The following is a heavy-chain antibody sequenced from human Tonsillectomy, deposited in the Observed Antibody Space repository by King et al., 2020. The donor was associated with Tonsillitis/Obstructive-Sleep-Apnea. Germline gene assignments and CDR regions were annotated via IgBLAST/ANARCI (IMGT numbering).Heavy chain of an antibody. CDR1: GFTFSSYA. CDR2: ISGSGGST. D-gene: IGHD3-9*01. J-gene: IGHJ5*02. CDR3: AKDPLHTNCVILPGSP. V-gene: IGHV3-23*04. Sequence: DVQLVESGGGLVQPGGSLRLSCAASGFTFSSYAMSWVRQAPGKGREWVSAISGSGGSTYYADSVKGRFTISRDNSKNTLYLQMNSLRAEDTAVYYCAKDPLHTNCVILPGSPWGQGTLVTVSS.